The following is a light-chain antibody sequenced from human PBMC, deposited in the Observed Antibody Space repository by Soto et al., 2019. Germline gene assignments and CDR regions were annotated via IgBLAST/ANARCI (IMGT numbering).Light chain of an antibody. Sequence: DIQMTQSPSTLPASVGDRVTITCRASQSISSWLAWYQQKPGKAPKLLIYASSTLQTGVPSRFAGSGSGTDFTLTIISLQPEDYATYFCQQSYTMPYVFGPGTKVDIK. J-gene: IGKJ2*01. V-gene: IGKV1-39*01. CDR2: ASS. CDR3: QQSYTMPYV. CDR1: QSISSW.